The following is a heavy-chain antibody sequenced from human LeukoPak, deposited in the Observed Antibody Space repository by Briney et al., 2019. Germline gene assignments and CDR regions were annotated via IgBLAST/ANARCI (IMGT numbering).Heavy chain of an antibody. D-gene: IGHD5-18*01. CDR2: ISSGGSVK. CDR1: GFNFSDYY. V-gene: IGHV3-11*01. J-gene: IGHJ4*02. Sequence: GGSLRLSCTASGFNFSDYYMSWIRQAPGKGLEWVSYISSGGSVKYYADSVKGRFTISRDNSKNTLYLQMNSLRAEDTAVYYCAKEGGYGELKIDYWGQGTLVTVSS. CDR3: AKEGGYGELKIDY.